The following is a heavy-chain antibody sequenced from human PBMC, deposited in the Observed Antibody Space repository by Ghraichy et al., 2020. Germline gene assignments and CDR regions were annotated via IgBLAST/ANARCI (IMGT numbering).Heavy chain of an antibody. CDR2: FHYSGST. CDR1: GGSISSS. Sequence: SETLSLICTVSGGSISSSWGWLRQPPGKGLEWIGTFHYSGSTYYNASLKSRVTISVDTSKNQFSLKLTSVTAADTAVYYCARLPTGFPNWFDPWGQGTLVTVSS. D-gene: IGHD2-21*01. J-gene: IGHJ5*02. V-gene: IGHV4-39*01. CDR3: ARLPTGFPNWFDP.